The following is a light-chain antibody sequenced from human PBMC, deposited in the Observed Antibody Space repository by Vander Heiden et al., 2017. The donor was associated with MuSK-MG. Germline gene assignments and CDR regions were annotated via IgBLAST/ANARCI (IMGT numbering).Light chain of an antibody. CDR2: GKN. V-gene: IGLV3-19*01. CDR1: GLRSYY. J-gene: IGLJ2*01. CDR3: NSRDSSGNHVV. Sequence: SSDLPQDPAVSVALGQTVRITFQGDGLRSYYASWYQQKPGQAPVLVIYGKNNRPSGIPDRFSGSSSGNTASLTITGAQAEDEADYYCNSRDSSGNHVVFGGGTKLTVL.